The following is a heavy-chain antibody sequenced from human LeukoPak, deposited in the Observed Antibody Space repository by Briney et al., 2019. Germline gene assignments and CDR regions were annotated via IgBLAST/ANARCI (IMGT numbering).Heavy chain of an antibody. D-gene: IGHD1-14*01. Sequence: AETLSLTCTVSGDSISTYYWSWIRQSPGKGLEWIGYSYYSGITSYNPSLKSRVTMSVDESKNQLSLKVNSVTAADTAVYYCARGEPVDYWGQGTLVTVSS. CDR1: GDSISTYY. CDR3: ARGEPVDY. J-gene: IGHJ4*02. CDR2: SYYSGIT. V-gene: IGHV4-59*01.